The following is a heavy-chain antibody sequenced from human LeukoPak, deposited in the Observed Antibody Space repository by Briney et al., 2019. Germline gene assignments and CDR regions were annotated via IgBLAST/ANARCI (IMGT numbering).Heavy chain of an antibody. J-gene: IGHJ5*02. CDR2: INPSGGST. CDR1: GYTFTSYY. Sequence: ASVKVSCKASGYTFTSYYMHWVRQAPGQGLEWMGIINPSGGSTSYAQKFQGRVTMTRDMSTSTVYMELRNPRSDDTAVYYCARVTTVTRSPWSWGPKKIGQQVNWFDPWGQGTLITVS. V-gene: IGHV1-46*01. CDR3: ARVTTVTRSPWSWGPKKIGQQVNWFDP. D-gene: IGHD4-17*01.